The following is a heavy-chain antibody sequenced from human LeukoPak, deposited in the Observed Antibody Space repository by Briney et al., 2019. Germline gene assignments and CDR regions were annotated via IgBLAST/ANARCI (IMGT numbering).Heavy chain of an antibody. V-gene: IGHV3-23*01. Sequence: GGSLRLSCAASGFTFSSYAMSWVRQAPGKGLEWVSAINGSGGYTYYADSVKGRFTISRDNSKNTLYLQMNSLRAEDTAVYYCAKGRIVAAGSSAEYFQHWGQGTLVTVSS. CDR2: INGSGGYT. CDR1: GFTFSSYA. D-gene: IGHD6-13*01. CDR3: AKGRIVAAGSSAEYFQH. J-gene: IGHJ1*01.